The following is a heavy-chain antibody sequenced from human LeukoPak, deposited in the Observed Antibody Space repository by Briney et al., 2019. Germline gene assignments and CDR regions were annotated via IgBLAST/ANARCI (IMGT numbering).Heavy chain of an antibody. J-gene: IGHJ4*02. Sequence: ASVKVSCKASGYTFTSYGISWVRQAPGQGLEWMGWISAYNGNTNYAQKLQGRVTMTTDTSTSTAYMELRSLRSDDTAVYCCARDLVGWFGELLLYYFDYWGQGTLVTVSS. D-gene: IGHD3-10*01. CDR3: ARDLVGWFGELLLYYFDY. V-gene: IGHV1-18*01. CDR2: ISAYNGNT. CDR1: GYTFTSYG.